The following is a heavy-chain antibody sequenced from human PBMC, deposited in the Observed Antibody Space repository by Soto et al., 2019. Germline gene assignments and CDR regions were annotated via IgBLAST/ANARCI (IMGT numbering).Heavy chain of an antibody. D-gene: IGHD3-22*01. CDR3: ARAAYDSSGYYYVRSHYYYYYGMDV. Sequence: PSETLSLTCTVSGGSVSSGSYYWSWIRQPPGKGLEWIGYIYYSGSTNYNPSLKSRVTISVDTSKNQFSLKLSSVTAADTAVYYCARAAYDSSGYYYVRSHYYYYYGMDVWGQGTTVTVSS. CDR2: IYYSGST. CDR1: GGSVSSGSYY. V-gene: IGHV4-61*01. J-gene: IGHJ6*02.